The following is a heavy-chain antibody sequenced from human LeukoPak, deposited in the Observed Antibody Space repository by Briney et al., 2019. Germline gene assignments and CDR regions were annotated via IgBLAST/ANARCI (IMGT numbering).Heavy chain of an antibody. CDR1: GFTFSSYA. D-gene: IGHD5-24*01. Sequence: PGGSLRLSCAASGFTFSSYAMSWVRQAPGKGLEWVSSISGSGGSTYYADSVKGRFTISRDNSKNTLYLQMNSLRAEDTAVYYCAKDEINYYYYYMDVWGKGTTVTVSS. V-gene: IGHV3-23*01. CDR3: AKDEINYYYYYMDV. CDR2: ISGSGGST. J-gene: IGHJ6*03.